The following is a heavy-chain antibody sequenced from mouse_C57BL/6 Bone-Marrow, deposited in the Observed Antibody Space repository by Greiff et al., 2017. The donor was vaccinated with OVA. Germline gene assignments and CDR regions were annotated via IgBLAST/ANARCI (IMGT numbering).Heavy chain of an antibody. CDR2: IYPGSGNT. J-gene: IGHJ2*01. CDR3: ARGGYGSSYDY. Sequence: VQRVESGAELVRPGASVKLSCKASGYTFTDYYINWVKQRPGQGLEWIARIYPGSGNTYYNEKFKGKATLTAEKSSSTAYMQLSSLTSEDSAVYFCARGGYGSSYDYWGQGTTLTVSS. V-gene: IGHV1-76*01. CDR1: GYTFTDYY. D-gene: IGHD1-1*01.